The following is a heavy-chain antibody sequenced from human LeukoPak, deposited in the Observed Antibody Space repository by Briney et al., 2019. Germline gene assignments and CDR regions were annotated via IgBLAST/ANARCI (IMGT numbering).Heavy chain of an antibody. CDR3: TRDSGTYNWFDP. Sequence: GGSLRLSCAASGFTFSGSAIHWVRQSSGKGLEWVGQIDKKDKGYATATAYAASVKGRFTISRDDPINTAYLQMKSLKTEDTALYYCTRDSGTYNWFDPWGQGTLVTVSS. CDR2: IDKKDKGYATAT. CDR1: GFTFSGSA. D-gene: IGHD1-26*01. V-gene: IGHV3-73*01. J-gene: IGHJ5*02.